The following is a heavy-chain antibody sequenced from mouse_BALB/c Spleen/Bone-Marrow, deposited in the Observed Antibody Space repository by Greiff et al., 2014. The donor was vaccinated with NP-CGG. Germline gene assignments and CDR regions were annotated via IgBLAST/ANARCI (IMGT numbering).Heavy chain of an antibody. V-gene: IGHV1S81*02. Sequence: QVQLQQSGAELVKPGTSVKLSCKASGYTFTSYYIYWVKQRPGQGLKWIGEINPSNGGTNFNEKFKSKATLTVDKSSSTAYMQLSSLTSEDSAVYYCTRLSLLRGYFDYGGQGTTLTVSS. CDR3: TRLSLLRGYFDY. CDR2: INPSNGGT. J-gene: IGHJ2*01. CDR1: GYTFTSYY. D-gene: IGHD1-2*01.